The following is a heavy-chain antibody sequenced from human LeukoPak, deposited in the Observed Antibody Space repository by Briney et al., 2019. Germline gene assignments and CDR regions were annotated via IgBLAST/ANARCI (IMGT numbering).Heavy chain of an antibody. D-gene: IGHD6-13*01. Sequence: SETLSLTCAVYGGSFSGYYWSWIRQPPGKGLEWIGEINHSGSTNYNPSLKSRVTISVDTSKNQFSLKLSSVTAADTAVYYCARGQVLWVAAAGTGYFDYWGQGTLVTVSS. V-gene: IGHV4-34*01. CDR3: ARGQVLWVAAAGTGYFDY. CDR1: GGSFSGYY. J-gene: IGHJ4*02. CDR2: INHSGST.